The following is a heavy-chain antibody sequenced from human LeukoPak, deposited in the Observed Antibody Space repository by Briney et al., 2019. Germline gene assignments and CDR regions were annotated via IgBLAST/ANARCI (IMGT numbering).Heavy chain of an antibody. D-gene: IGHD3-22*01. CDR3: ARGRAYSSGPGFDY. J-gene: IGHJ4*02. CDR2: MNPNRGNT. V-gene: IGHV1-8*01. Sequence: GALVKVSCKASGYTFTSNDINWVRQATGQGREWMGWMNPNRGNTGYAQKFQGRVTMTRNTSIHTAYMELSSLRSEDTALYYCARGRAYSSGPGFDYWAQGTLVTVSS. CDR1: GYTFTSND.